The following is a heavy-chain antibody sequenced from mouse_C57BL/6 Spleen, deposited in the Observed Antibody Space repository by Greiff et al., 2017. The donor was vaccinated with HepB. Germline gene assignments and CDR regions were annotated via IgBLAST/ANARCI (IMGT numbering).Heavy chain of an antibody. Sequence: QVQLQQSGAELVRPGTSVKMSCKASGYTFTNYWIGWAKQRPGHGLEWIGDIYPGGGYTNYNEKFKGKATLTADKSSSTAYMQFSSLTSEDSAIYYCAREGDYYGSGSFDYWGQGTTLTVSS. J-gene: IGHJ2*01. D-gene: IGHD1-1*01. CDR3: AREGDYYGSGSFDY. V-gene: IGHV1-63*01. CDR1: GYTFTNYW. CDR2: IYPGGGYT.